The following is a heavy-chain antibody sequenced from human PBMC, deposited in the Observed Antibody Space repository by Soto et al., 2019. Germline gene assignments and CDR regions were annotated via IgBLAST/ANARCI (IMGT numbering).Heavy chain of an antibody. Sequence: GASVKVSCKASGYTFTDYYMDWVRQAPGQGLEWMGWINPNSGDTNYAQEFQGRVTMTRDTSSSTAYMELNSLRAEDTAVYYCARQVYTVVTPFDYWGQGALVTVSS. D-gene: IGHD2-21*02. CDR1: GYTFTDYY. CDR2: INPNSGDT. CDR3: ARQVYTVVTPFDY. V-gene: IGHV1-2*02. J-gene: IGHJ4*02.